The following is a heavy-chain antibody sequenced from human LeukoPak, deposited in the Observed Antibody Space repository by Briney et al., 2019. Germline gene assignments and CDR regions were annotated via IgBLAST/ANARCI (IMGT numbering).Heavy chain of an antibody. CDR3: ARDKWLQYWYFDL. CDR2: IHDGGST. V-gene: IGHV3-53*01. Sequence: PGGSLGLSCAASGFTVSSNYMTWVRQAPGKGLEWVALIHDGGSTHYADSVKGRFTISRDNSKNTLYLQMNSLRAEDTAVYYCARDKWLQYWYFDLWGRGTLVTVSS. CDR1: GFTVSSNY. J-gene: IGHJ2*01. D-gene: IGHD5-12*01.